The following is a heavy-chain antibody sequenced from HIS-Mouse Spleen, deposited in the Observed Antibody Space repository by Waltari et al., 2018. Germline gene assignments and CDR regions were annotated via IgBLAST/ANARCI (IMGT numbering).Heavy chain of an antibody. V-gene: IGHV4-39*07. CDR1: GGSISSSSYY. CDR2: IYYSGST. D-gene: IGHD4-17*01. CDR3: ARDYGDNWFDP. J-gene: IGHJ5*02. Sequence: QLQLQESGPGLVKPSETLSLTCTVSGGSISSSSYYWGWIRQPPGKGLEWIGSIYYSGSTYYNPSLKRRGTISVDTSKNQFSLKLSSVTAADTAVYYCARDYGDNWFDPWGQGTLVTVSS.